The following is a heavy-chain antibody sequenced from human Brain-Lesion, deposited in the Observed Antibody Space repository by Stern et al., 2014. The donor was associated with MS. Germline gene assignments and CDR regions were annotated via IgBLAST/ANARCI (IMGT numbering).Heavy chain of an antibody. CDR2: TNYRSKWYY. V-gene: IGHV6-1*01. Sequence: QVQLVQSGPGLMKPSQTLALTCAISGDSVSSNSAAWNWIRQSPSRGLEWLGRTNYRSKWYYQYADSVKSRITINADTSTTQFSLQLNSVTPEDTAVYLCAKGYNWFDSWGQGTVVTVS. CDR3: AKGYNWFDS. J-gene: IGHJ5*01. CDR1: GDSVSSNSAA.